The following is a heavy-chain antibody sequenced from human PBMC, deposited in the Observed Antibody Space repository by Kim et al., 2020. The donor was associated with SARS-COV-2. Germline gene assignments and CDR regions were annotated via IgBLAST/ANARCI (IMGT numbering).Heavy chain of an antibody. V-gene: IGHV1-46*01. CDR2: INPSGGST. CDR3: ARAMVRGVTVYYFDY. D-gene: IGHD3-10*01. CDR1: GYTFTSYY. J-gene: IGHJ4*02. Sequence: ASVKVSCKASGYTFTSYYMHWVRQAPGQGLEWMGIINPSGGSTSYAQKFQGRVTMTRDTSTSTVYMELSSLRSEDTAVYYCARAMVRGVTVYYFDYWGQGTLVTVSS.